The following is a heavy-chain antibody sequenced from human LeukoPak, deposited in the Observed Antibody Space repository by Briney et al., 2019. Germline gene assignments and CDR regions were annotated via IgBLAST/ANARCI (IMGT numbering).Heavy chain of an antibody. CDR2: ITSSSSTS. V-gene: IGHV3-48*01. J-gene: IGHJ3*02. CDR3: ARALPRDPIGVVPPDAFDI. CDR1: GFTFSDYS. Sequence: GGSLRLSCAASGFTFSDYSMNWVRQAPGKGLEWVSYITSSSSTSYYADSVKGRFTISRDNSKNTLYLQMNSLRAEDTAVYYCARALPRDPIGVVPPDAFDIWGQGTMVTVSS. D-gene: IGHD3-3*01.